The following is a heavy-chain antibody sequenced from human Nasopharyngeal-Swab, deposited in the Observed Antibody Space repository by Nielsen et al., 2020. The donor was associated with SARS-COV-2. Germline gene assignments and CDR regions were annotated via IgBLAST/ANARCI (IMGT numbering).Heavy chain of an antibody. D-gene: IGHD1-26*01. V-gene: IGHV1-69*13. J-gene: IGHJ6*03. CDR3: AVGATGYYYVDV. Sequence: SVKVSCKASGCTFSSYAISWVRQAPGQGLEWMGGIIPIFGTANYAQKFQGRVTITADESTSTAYMELSSLRSEDTAVYYCAVGATGYYYVDVWGKGTTVTVSS. CDR2: IIPIFGTA. CDR1: GCTFSSYA.